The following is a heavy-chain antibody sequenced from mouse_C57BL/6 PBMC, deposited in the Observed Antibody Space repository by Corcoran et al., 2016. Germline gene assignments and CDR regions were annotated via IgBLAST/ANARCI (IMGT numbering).Heavy chain of an antibody. CDR3: APGLYYYAMDY. V-gene: IGHV9-3*01. J-gene: IGHJ4*01. CDR2: INTYSGVP. D-gene: IGHD2-2*01. Sequence: QIQLVQSGPELKKPGETVKISCKASGYTFTTYGMSWVKQAPGKGLKWMGWINTYSGVPTYADDFKGRFAFSLETSASTAYLQINNLKNEDTATYVCAPGLYYYAMDYWGQGTSVTVSS. CDR1: GYTFTTYG.